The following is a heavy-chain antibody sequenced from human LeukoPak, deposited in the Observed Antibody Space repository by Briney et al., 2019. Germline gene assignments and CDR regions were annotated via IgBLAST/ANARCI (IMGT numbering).Heavy chain of an antibody. J-gene: IGHJ4*02. CDR3: ARAKVVVVAAPFDY. Sequence: GGSLRLSCVASGFTFRNYGMSWVRQAPGKGLEWVSSISSSSSYIHYADSVKGRFTISRDNAKNSVYLQMNSLRAEDTAVYYCARAKVVVVAAPFDYWGQGTLVIVSS. D-gene: IGHD2-15*01. V-gene: IGHV3-21*01. CDR1: GFTFRNYG. CDR2: ISSSSSYI.